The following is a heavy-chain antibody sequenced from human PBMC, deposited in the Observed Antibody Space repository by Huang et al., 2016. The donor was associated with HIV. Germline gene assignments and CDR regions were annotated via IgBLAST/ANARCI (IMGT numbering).Heavy chain of an antibody. CDR1: GFSLRSSGVG. J-gene: IGHJ4*02. V-gene: IGHV2-5*02. D-gene: IGHD6-19*01. Sequence: QITLKESGPTLVKPTQTLTLTCTFSGFSLRSSGVGVGWIRQPPGKALGWLEIIYWDDDTGYKRELRRRLAVSRDTSKNHIVHTRANMDPVDTGTYCCAHRAPGGAVAGTTFDYWGQGALVTVSS. CDR2: IYWDDDT. CDR3: AHRAPGGAVAGTTFDY.